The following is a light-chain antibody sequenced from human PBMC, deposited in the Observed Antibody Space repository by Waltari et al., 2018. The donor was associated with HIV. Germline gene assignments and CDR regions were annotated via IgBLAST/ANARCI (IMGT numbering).Light chain of an antibody. V-gene: IGLV1-51*01. J-gene: IGLJ3*02. CDR2: DNN. CDR3: GTWDGRLTAGV. Sequence: QSVLTQPPSMSAAPGQNVSISCSGSNSNIGHIDVPWYQQIPATAPKPPIYDNNKRPSGIPDRFSGSKSRTSASLDITGVQTGDEADYYCGTWDGRLTAGVFGGGTKLTVL. CDR1: NSNIGHID.